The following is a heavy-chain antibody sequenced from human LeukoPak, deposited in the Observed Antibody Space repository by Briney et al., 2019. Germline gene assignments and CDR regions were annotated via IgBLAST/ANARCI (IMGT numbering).Heavy chain of an antibody. D-gene: IGHD2-2*01. Sequence: PSETLSLTCTVSGGSISSYYWSWIRQPPGKGLEWIGYIYYSGSTNYNPSLKSRVTISADTSKNQFSLKLSSVTAADTAVYYCARENSWGVVPAATFDPWGQGTLVTVSS. V-gene: IGHV4-59*01. CDR1: GGSISSYY. CDR3: ARENSWGVVPAATFDP. J-gene: IGHJ5*02. CDR2: IYYSGST.